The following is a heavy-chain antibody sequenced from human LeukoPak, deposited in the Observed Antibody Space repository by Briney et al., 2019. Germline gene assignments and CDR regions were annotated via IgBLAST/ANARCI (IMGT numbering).Heavy chain of an antibody. V-gene: IGHV1-8*01. CDR3: ARGRNGYDFWSGYYRDFDY. CDR2: MNPNSGNT. Sequence: ATVKVSCKASGYTFTSYDINWVRQATGQGLEWMGWMNPNSGNTGYAQKFQGRVTMTRNTSISTAYMELSSLRSEDTAVYYCARGRNGYDFWSGYYRDFDYWGQGTLVTVSS. J-gene: IGHJ4*02. D-gene: IGHD3-3*01. CDR1: GYTFTSYD.